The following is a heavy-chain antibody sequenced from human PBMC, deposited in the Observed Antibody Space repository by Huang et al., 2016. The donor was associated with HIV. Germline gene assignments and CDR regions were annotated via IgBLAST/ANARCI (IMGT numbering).Heavy chain of an antibody. J-gene: IGHJ4*02. V-gene: IGHV3-53*01. CDR2: IDSDDST. CDR1: GFTVSSNY. CDR3: AAQWELRGGVDF. Sequence: EVQLVESGGGLIQPGGSLRLSCAASGFTVSSNYMSWVRQAPGKGLEWVSVIDSDDSTYFADSVKGRFTISRDKSKNTLYLQMNSLRAEDTAVYYCAAQWELRGGVDFWGQGTLVTVSS. D-gene: IGHD1-26*01.